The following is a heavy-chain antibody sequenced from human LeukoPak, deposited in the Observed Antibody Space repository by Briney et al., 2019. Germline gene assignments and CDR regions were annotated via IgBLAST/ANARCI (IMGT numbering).Heavy chain of an antibody. V-gene: IGHV4-30-2*01. CDR3: ASPAGGSYHGDDVDY. Sequence: SQTLSLTCGVSGGSISSGGFSWSWIRQPPGKGLEWIGYIYHSGSTYYKPSLKGRVTISVDTSKNQFSLKLSSVTAADTAVYYCASPAGGSYHGDDVDYWGQGTLVTVSS. CDR2: IYHSGST. D-gene: IGHD1-26*01. CDR1: GGSISSGGFS. J-gene: IGHJ4*02.